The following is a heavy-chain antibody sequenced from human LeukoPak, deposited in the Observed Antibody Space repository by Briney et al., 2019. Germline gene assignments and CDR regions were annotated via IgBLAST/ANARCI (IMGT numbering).Heavy chain of an antibody. V-gene: IGHV4-4*02. J-gene: IGHJ4*02. CDR2: IYHSGST. CDR1: GGSISSSNW. Sequence: PSGTPSLTCAVSGGSISSSNWWSWVRQPPGKGLEWIGEIYHSGSTNYNPSLKSRVTISVDKSKNQFSLKLSSVTAADTAVYYCARGTLRNYDILAGGDYWGQGTLVTVSS. D-gene: IGHD3-9*01. CDR3: ARGTLRNYDILAGGDY.